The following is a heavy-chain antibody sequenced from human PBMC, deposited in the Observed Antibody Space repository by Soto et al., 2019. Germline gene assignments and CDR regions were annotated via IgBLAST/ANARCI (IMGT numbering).Heavy chain of an antibody. J-gene: IGHJ4*02. D-gene: IGHD4-17*01. CDR3: AKVPYGDYVRG. Sequence: GGSLRLSCAASGFTFSSYAMSWVRQAPGKGLEWVSAISGGGGSTYYADSVKGRFTISRDNSKNTLYLQMNSLRAEDTAVYYCAKVPYGDYVRGWGQGTLVTVSS. CDR2: ISGGGGST. V-gene: IGHV3-23*01. CDR1: GFTFSSYA.